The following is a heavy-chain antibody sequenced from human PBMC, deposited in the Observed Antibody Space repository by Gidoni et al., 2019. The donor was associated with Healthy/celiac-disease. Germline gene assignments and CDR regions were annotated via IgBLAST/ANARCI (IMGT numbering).Heavy chain of an antibody. D-gene: IGHD3-10*01. CDR1: GFTFSSYG. V-gene: IGHV3-30*18. J-gene: IGHJ4*02. CDR3: AKGSMVDY. Sequence: QVQLVESGGGVVQPGRSLRLSCAASGFTFSSYGMHWVRQAPGKGLEWEAVISYDGSNKYYADSVKGRFTISRDNSKNTLYLQMNSLRAEDTAVYYCAKGSMVDYWGQGTLVTVSS. CDR2: ISYDGSNK.